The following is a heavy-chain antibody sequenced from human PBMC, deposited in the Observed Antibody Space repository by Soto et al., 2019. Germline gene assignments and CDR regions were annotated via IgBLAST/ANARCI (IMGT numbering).Heavy chain of an antibody. Sequence: SETLSLTCTVSGGSISSYYWSWIRQPPGKGLEWIGYIYYSGSTNYNPSLKSRVTISVDTSKNQFSLKLSSVTAADTAVYYCASVTTVSMSRAYYFDYWGQGTLVTVSS. CDR3: ASVTTVSMSRAYYFDY. CDR1: GGSISSYY. V-gene: IGHV4-59*01. CDR2: IYYSGST. J-gene: IGHJ4*02. D-gene: IGHD4-17*01.